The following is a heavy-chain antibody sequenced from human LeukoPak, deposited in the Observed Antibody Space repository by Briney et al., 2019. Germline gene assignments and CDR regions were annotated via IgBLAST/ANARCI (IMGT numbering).Heavy chain of an antibody. V-gene: IGHV3-7*01. J-gene: IGHJ4*02. CDR3: ARHRYFYFDL. CDR2: IKEDGSDT. D-gene: IGHD3-9*01. Sequence: AGGSLGLSCAASGFTFSLHYMGWVRQTPGKGLEWVANIKEDGSDTFYVESVKGRFTIFRDNAKNSVYLQMNILRAEDTAVYYCARHRYFYFDLWGQGTLVNVSS. CDR1: GFTFSLHY.